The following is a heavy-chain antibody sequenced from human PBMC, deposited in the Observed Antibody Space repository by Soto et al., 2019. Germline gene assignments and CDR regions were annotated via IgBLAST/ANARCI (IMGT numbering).Heavy chain of an antibody. V-gene: IGHV3-66*01. J-gene: IGHJ4*02. Sequence: EVQLVASGGGLVQPGGSLRLSCAASGCSVSTNYMNWVRQAPGKGLEWVSGIYSGGTTYYAHSVKGRFTISRHNSKNTLYLDMNRRRAEDTAVYYCASGRSASSDFDYWGQGTLVTVSS. CDR1: GCSVSTNY. CDR2: IYSGGTT. D-gene: IGHD3-10*01. CDR3: ASGRSASSDFDY.